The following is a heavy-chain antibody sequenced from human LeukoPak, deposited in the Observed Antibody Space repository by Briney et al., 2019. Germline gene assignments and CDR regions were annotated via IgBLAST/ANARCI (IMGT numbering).Heavy chain of an antibody. D-gene: IGHD3-10*01. CDR3: ARTGGSGSL. CDR1: GASISGSGYY. CDR2: IYYSGST. Sequence: SETLSLTCTVSGASISGSGYYWGWIRQPPGKGLEWIGSIYYSGSTYYNPSLKSRVTISVDTSKNQFSLKLSSVTAADTAVYYCARTGGSGSLWGQGTLVTVSS. V-gene: IGHV4-39*01. J-gene: IGHJ4*02.